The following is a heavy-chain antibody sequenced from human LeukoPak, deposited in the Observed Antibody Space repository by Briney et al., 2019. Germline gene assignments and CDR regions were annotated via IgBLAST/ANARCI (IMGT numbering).Heavy chain of an antibody. CDR3: ARAPPFIAVAGLDY. Sequence: ASVKVSCKASGYTFTSYGFSWVRQAPGQGLEWMGWISTYNGNTNYAQSFQGRVAMTTDTSTTTTYMELRSLRSDDTAVYYCARAPPFIAVAGLDYWGQGTLVTVSS. CDR2: ISTYNGNT. J-gene: IGHJ4*02. V-gene: IGHV1-18*01. D-gene: IGHD6-19*01. CDR1: GYTFTSYG.